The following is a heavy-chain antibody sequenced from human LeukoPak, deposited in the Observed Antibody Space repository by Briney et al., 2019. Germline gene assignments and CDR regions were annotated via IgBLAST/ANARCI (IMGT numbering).Heavy chain of an antibody. D-gene: IGHD4-17*01. V-gene: IGHV5-51*01. J-gene: IGHJ4*02. CDR3: ARHLRNYGDYGSYFDY. Sequence: GESLKISCKGSGYSFTSYWIGWVRQMPGKGLGWMGIIYPGDSDTRYSPSFQGQVTISADKSISTAYLQWSSLKASDTAMYYCARHLRNYGDYGSYFDYWGQGTLVTVSS. CDR2: IYPGDSDT. CDR1: GYSFTSYW.